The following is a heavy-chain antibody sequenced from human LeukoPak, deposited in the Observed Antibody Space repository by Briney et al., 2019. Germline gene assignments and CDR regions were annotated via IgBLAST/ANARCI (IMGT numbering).Heavy chain of an antibody. CDR2: IYYSGST. Sequence: SETLSLTCTVSGGSIRSYYWSWIRQPPGKGLEWIGYIYYSGSTNYNPPLKSRVTISVDTSKNQFSLKLSSVTAADTAVYYCARSPSGWYRHYMDVWGKGITVTISS. J-gene: IGHJ6*03. CDR1: GGSIRSYY. D-gene: IGHD6-19*01. CDR3: ARSPSGWYRHYMDV. V-gene: IGHV4-59*01.